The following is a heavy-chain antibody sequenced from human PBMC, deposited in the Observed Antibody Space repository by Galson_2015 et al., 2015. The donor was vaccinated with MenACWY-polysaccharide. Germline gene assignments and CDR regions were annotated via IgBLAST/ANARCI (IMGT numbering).Heavy chain of an antibody. CDR3: ARVEKYSGSYYILH. D-gene: IGHD1-26*01. CDR2: IYHSGST. CDR1: GYSISSGYS. V-gene: IGHV4-38-2*02. Sequence: LSLTCSVSGYSISSGYSWGWIRQPPGKGLEWIGSIYHSGSTYYNPSLKSRVTISVDTSKNQFSLKLSSVTAADTAVYYCARVEKYSGSYYILHWGQGTLVTVSS. J-gene: IGHJ4*02.